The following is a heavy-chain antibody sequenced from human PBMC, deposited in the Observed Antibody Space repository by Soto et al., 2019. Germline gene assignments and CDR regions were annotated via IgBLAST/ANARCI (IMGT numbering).Heavy chain of an antibody. CDR2: ISGSGGST. Sequence: GGSLRLSCAASGFTFSSYAMSWVRQAPGKGLEWVSAISGSGGSTYYADSVKGRFTIARDNSKNTLYLQMNSLRAEDTAVYDCAKGANWNHYSYYGMDVCGQGTTVTVSS. J-gene: IGHJ6*02. CDR1: GFTFSSYA. D-gene: IGHD1-20*01. V-gene: IGHV3-23*01. CDR3: AKGANWNHYSYYGMDV.